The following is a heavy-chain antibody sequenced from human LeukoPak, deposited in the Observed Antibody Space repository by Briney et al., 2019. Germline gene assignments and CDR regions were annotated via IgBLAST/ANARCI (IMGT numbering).Heavy chain of an antibody. CDR1: GFTFSSYW. CDR3: ASRGSLPYNWFDP. Sequence: GGSLRLSCAAFGFTFSSYWMSWVRQAPGKGLEWVAIIKQDGSEKYYVDSVKGRFTISRDNVKNSLYLQMNSLRAEDTAVYYCASRGSLPYNWFDPWGQGTLVTVSS. J-gene: IGHJ5*02. V-gene: IGHV3-7*01. D-gene: IGHD2-15*01. CDR2: IKQDGSEK.